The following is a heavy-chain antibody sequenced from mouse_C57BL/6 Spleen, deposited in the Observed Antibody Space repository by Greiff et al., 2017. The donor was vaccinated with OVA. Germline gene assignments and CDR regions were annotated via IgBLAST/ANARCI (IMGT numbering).Heavy chain of an antibody. V-gene: IGHV5-6*02. D-gene: IGHD2-4*01. CDR1: GFTFSSYG. CDR2: ISSGGSYT. J-gene: IGHJ2*01. CDR3: ARHYDYDYFDY. Sequence: EVKLVESGGDLVKPGGSLKLSCAASGFTFSSYGMSWVRQTPDKRLEWVATISSGGSYTYYPDSVKGRFTISRDNAKNTLYLQMSSLKSEDTAMYYCARHYDYDYFDYWGQGTTLTVSS.